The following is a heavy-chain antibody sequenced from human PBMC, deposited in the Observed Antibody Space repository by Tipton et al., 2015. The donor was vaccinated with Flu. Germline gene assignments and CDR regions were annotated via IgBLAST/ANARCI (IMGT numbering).Heavy chain of an antibody. CDR1: GGSISTNSFY. J-gene: IGHJ4*02. CDR3: ATKFANWGVWEPRDY. V-gene: IGHV4-39*07. D-gene: IGHD7-27*01. Sequence: TLSLTCTVSGGSISTNSFYWAWIRQPPGKGLEWIGSLYYSGNTYYNPSLKSRVTISVVTSKSQFSLKLTSVTAADTAVYYCATKFANWGVWEPRDYWGQGTLVTVSS. CDR2: LYYSGNT.